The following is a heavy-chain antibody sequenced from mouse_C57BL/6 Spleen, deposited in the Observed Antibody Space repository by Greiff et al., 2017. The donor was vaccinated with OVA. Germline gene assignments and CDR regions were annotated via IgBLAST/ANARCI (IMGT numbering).Heavy chain of an antibody. CDR2: ISYSGST. CDR1: GYSITSGYD. V-gene: IGHV3-1*01. J-gene: IGHJ3*01. Sequence: EVMLVESGPGMVKPSQSLSLTCTVTGYSITSGYDWHWIRHFPGNKLEWMGYISYSGSTNYNPSLKSRISITHDTSKNHFVLKLNSVTTEDTATYYCARYDYDEGWFAYWGQGTLVTVSA. D-gene: IGHD2-4*01. CDR3: ARYDYDEGWFAY.